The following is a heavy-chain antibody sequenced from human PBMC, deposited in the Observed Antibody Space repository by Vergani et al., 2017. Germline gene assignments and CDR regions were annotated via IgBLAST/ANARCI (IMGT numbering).Heavy chain of an antibody. D-gene: IGHD2/OR15-2a*01. V-gene: IGHV1-24*01. CDR2: FDPEHGEV. CDR1: GYSLTELT. J-gene: IGHJ4*02. Sequence: QVQLVQSGSEVRKPGASVKVSCQVSGYSLTELTIHWVRQAPGKGLEWMGGFDPEHGEVTFAHHIQGRVTMTEDRSTDTAYMELSSLRPEDTALYYCAIVTEYYRSICYYLDYLRQGTLVTVCS. CDR3: AIVTEYYRSICYYLDY.